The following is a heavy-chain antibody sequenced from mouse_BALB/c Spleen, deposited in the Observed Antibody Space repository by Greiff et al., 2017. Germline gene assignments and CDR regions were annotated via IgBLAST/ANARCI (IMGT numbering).Heavy chain of an antibody. J-gene: IGHJ1*01. CDR2: INSNGGST. D-gene: IGHD1-1*01. Sequence: EVNVVESGGGLVKLGGSLKLSCAASGFTFSSYYMSWVRQTPEKRLELVAAINSNGGSTYYPDTVKGRFTISRDNAKNTLYLQMSSLKSEDTALYYCARHGSSYWYFDVWGAGTTVTVSS. CDR3: ARHGSSYWYFDV. V-gene: IGHV5-6-2*01. CDR1: GFTFSSYY.